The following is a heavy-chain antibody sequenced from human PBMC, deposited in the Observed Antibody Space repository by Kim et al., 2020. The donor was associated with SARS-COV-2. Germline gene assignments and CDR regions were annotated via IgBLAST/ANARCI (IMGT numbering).Heavy chain of an antibody. V-gene: IGHV3-7*01. Sequence: GGSLRLSCAASGFTFSSYWMSWVRQAPGKGLEWVANIKQDGSEKYYVDSVNGRFTISRDNAKNSLYLQMNSLRAEDTAVYYCAREVQPEYYDYVWGSYRFYYYYGMDVWGQGTTVTVSS. CDR3: AREVQPEYYDYVWGSYRFYYYYGMDV. CDR1: GFTFSSYW. D-gene: IGHD3-16*02. J-gene: IGHJ6*02. CDR2: IKQDGSEK.